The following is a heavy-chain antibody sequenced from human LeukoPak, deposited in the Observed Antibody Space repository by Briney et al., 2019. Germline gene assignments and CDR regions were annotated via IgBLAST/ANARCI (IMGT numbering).Heavy chain of an antibody. CDR2: ISAYNGNT. D-gene: IGHD5-12*01. V-gene: IGHV1-18*01. CDR1: GYTFTSYG. CDR3: ARGDIVGDFDY. Sequence: ALVKVSCKASGYTFTSYGINWVRQAPGQGLEWMGWISAYNGNTNYAQNLQGRVTMTTDTFTSTAYMELRSLRSDDTAVYYCARGDIVGDFDYWGQGTLVTVSS. J-gene: IGHJ4*02.